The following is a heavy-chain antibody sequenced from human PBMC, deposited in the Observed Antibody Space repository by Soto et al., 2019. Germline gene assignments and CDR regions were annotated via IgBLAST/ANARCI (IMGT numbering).Heavy chain of an antibody. J-gene: IGHJ4*02. CDR1: GGSISSGGYY. D-gene: IGHD6-13*01. CDR2: IYSSGST. V-gene: IGHV4-31*03. Sequence: QVQLQESGPGLVKPSQTLSLTCTVSGGSISSGGYYWSWIRQHPGKGLEWIGYIYSSGSTYYIPSLKSRLTISVDTSKNQFYLKLSSVTAAGTAVYYCARGVPADGGYFDYWGQGTLVTVSS. CDR3: ARGVPADGGYFDY.